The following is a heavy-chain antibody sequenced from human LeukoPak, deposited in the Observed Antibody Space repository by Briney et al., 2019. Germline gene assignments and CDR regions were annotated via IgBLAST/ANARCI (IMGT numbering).Heavy chain of an antibody. V-gene: IGHV3-64D*06. CDR2: ISSNGGTT. CDR1: GFTFSSYS. D-gene: IGHD6-19*01. CDR3: VKDTNNPGVAGGDY. J-gene: IGHJ4*02. Sequence: GGSLRLSCAASGFTFSSYSMNWVRQAPGKGLEYVSSISSNGGTTNYANFVKGKFTISRDNSRNTVYLQMSSLRAEDTAVYYCVKDTNNPGVAGGDYWGQGTLVTVSS.